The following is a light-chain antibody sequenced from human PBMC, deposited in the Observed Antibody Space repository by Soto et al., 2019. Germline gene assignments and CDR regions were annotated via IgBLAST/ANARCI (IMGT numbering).Light chain of an antibody. CDR3: QHRTNWPRT. V-gene: IGKV3-11*01. CDR2: DAS. CDR1: QTVGTF. J-gene: IGKJ2*01. Sequence: EIVLTQSPATLSLSPGERATLSCRASQTVGTFLAWYQQKPGQAPRLVIYDASKRATGIPARFSGTGSGTDFAHTISSIEPEDFAVYYCQHRTNWPRTFGQGTKLDIK.